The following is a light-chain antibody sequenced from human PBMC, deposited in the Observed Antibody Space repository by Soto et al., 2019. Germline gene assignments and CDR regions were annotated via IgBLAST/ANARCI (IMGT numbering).Light chain of an antibody. J-gene: IGLJ3*02. CDR3: CSYAGDYTWV. CDR1: SSDVGGYNY. CDR2: DVS. V-gene: IGLV2-11*01. Sequence: QSALTQPRSVSGSPGQSVTISCTGTSSDVGGYNYVSWYHQHPGKAPQLMIYDVSKRPSGVPDRFSGSKSGNTASLTISGLQAEDEADYYCCSYAGDYTWVFGGGTKLPS.